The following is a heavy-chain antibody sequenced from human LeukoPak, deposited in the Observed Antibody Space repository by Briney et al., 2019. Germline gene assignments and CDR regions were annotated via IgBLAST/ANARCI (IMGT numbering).Heavy chain of an antibody. CDR2: IIPIFGTS. CDR1: GGTFSSYA. Sequence: SVKVSCKASGGTFSSYAISWVRQAPGQGLEWMGRIIPIFGTSNYAQKFQGRVTITTDESTSTAYMELSSLRSEDTAVYYCARDTYYYGSGNPSTYFDYWGQGTLVTVSS. V-gene: IGHV1-69*05. CDR3: ARDTYYYGSGNPSTYFDY. J-gene: IGHJ4*02. D-gene: IGHD3-10*01.